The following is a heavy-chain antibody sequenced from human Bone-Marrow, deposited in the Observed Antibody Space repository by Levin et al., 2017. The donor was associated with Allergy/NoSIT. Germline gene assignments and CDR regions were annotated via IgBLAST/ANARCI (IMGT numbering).Heavy chain of an antibody. CDR2: IWSDGINK. CDR1: GFTFSSYG. V-gene: IGHV3-33*01. D-gene: IGHD3/OR15-3a*01. Sequence: GGSLRLSCAASGFTFSSYGFHWVRQAPGKGLEWVAVIWSDGINKDYADSVKGRFTASRDNSKSTLFLQMDSLRPEDTAVYYCAREINVKVLSDYHMDLWGIGTTVTVSS. J-gene: IGHJ6*04. CDR3: AREINVKVLSDYHMDL.